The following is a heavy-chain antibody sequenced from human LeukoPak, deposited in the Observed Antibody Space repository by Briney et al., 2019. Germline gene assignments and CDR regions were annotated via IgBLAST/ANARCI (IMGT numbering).Heavy chain of an antibody. Sequence: GGSLRLSCAASGFTFSSFSMNWVRQAPGKGLEWVSYISSSGSTTYYADSVKGRFTISRDNAKNSLYLQINSLRAEDTAVYYCARDSYWYPVDYWGQGTLVTVSS. CDR2: ISSSGSTT. D-gene: IGHD1-26*01. CDR3: ARDSYWYPVDY. J-gene: IGHJ4*02. CDR1: GFTFSSFS. V-gene: IGHV3-48*01.